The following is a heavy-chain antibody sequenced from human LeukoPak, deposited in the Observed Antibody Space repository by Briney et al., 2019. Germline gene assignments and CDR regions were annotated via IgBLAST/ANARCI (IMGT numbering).Heavy chain of an antibody. V-gene: IGHV1-2*04. CDR2: INPNSGGT. CDR3: ARARELRYFDWTDHDAFDI. Sequence: GASVKVSCKASGYTFTGYYMHWVRQAPGQGLEWMGWINPNSGGTNYAQKFQGWVTMTRDTSISTAYMELSRLRSDDTAVYYCARARELRYFDWTDHDAFDIWGQGTMVTVSS. J-gene: IGHJ3*02. CDR1: GYTFTGYY. D-gene: IGHD3-9*01.